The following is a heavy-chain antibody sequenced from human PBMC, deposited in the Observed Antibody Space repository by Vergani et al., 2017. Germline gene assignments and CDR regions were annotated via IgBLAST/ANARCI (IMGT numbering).Heavy chain of an antibody. CDR1: GVSISSSSYY. CDR3: ARLQLWLEDFQH. J-gene: IGHJ1*01. D-gene: IGHD5-18*01. CDR2: IYYSGST. V-gene: IGHV4-39*01. Sequence: QLQLQESGPGLVKPSETLSLTCTVSGVSISSSSYYWGWIRQPPGKGLEWIVSIYYSGSTYYNPSLKSRVTISVDTSKNQFSLKLSSVTAADTAVYYCARLQLWLEDFQHWGQGTLVTVSS.